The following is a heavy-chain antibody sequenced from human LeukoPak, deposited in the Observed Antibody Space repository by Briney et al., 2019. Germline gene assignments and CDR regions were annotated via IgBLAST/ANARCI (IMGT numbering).Heavy chain of an antibody. J-gene: IGHJ4*02. CDR2: IYSSGST. D-gene: IGHD5-24*01. Sequence: SETLSLTCTVSGGSISSYYWSWIRQPPGKGLGWIGYIYSSGSTNYNPSLKSRVTISVDPSKNQFSLKLSSVTAADTAVYYCARHFSGTGNRWLQFEYWGQGTLVTVSS. CDR3: ARHFSGTGNRWLQFEY. V-gene: IGHV4-4*09. CDR1: GGSISSYY.